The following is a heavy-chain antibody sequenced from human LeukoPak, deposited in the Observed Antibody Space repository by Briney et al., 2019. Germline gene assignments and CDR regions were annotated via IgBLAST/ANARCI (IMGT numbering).Heavy chain of an antibody. CDR2: IDYSGST. CDR3: ARHGWGYDFWRGYSHYGMDV. D-gene: IGHD3-3*01. V-gene: IGHV4-39*01. Sequence: SETLSLTCTVSGGSISSSSYYWGWLRQPPGKGLEWIGSIDYSGSTYYNPALKTRVTISVDTSKNQVSRRLSSVTASDTALEYCARHGWGYDFWRGYSHYGMDVWGQGTTVTVSS. J-gene: IGHJ6*02. CDR1: GGSISSSSYY.